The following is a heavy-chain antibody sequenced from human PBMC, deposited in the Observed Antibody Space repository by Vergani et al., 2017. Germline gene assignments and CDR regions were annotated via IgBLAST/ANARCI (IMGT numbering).Heavy chain of an antibody. Sequence: EVQLVESGGGVVRPGGSLRLSCAASGFTFGDYDMNWVRQAPGKGREWVSRVKWNGDSSVYADSVKGLFTISRDNAKHSLYLQMTSLRAEDTAFYYCARRGSGNTYYFDYWGQGALVTVSS. J-gene: IGHJ4*02. CDR3: ARRGSGNTYYFDY. CDR2: VKWNGDSS. V-gene: IGHV3-20*04. CDR1: GFTFGDYD. D-gene: IGHD3-10*01.